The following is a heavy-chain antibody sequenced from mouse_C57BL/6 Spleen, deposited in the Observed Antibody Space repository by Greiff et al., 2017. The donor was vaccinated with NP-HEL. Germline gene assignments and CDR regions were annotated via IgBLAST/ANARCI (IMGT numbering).Heavy chain of an antibody. D-gene: IGHD2-4*01. CDR2: IYPGSGNT. CDR3: ARDDYDGGSWFAY. V-gene: IGHV1-66*01. Sequence: VQLQESGPELVKPGASVKISCKASGYSFTSYYIHWVKQRPGQGLEWIGWIYPGSGNTKYNEKFKGKATLTADTSSITAYMQLSSLTSEDSAVYYCARDDYDGGSWFAYWGQGTLVIVSA. J-gene: IGHJ3*01. CDR1: GYSFTSYY.